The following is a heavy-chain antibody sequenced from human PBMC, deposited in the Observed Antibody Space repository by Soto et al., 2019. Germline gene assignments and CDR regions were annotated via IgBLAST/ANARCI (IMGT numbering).Heavy chain of an antibody. CDR1: GFTFGSYW. J-gene: IGHJ4*02. CDR3: ARESEDLTSNFDY. CDR2: IKWDASEK. V-gene: IGHV3-7*01. Sequence: GGSLRLSCAASGFTFGSYWMSWVRQAPGKGPEWLATIKWDASEKKYVDSMKGRFTISRDNAKNSLYLEMNSLRAEDTAVYYCARESEDLTSNFDYWGQGTLVTVSS.